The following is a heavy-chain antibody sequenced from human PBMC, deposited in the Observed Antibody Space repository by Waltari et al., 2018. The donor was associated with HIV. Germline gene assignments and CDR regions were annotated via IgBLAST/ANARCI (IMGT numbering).Heavy chain of an antibody. D-gene: IGHD5-12*01. V-gene: IGHV3-74*01. CDR2: INSPGTST. CDR1: GFTFTNYW. CDR3: TRGLWSGYEYYFDS. J-gene: IGHJ4*02. Sequence: EVQLMESGGGLVQPGGSLRLSCAASGFTFTNYWIHWVRQAPGKGLVWVSRINSPGTSTDYADSVEGRCTVSRDNAKSTVYLQMNSLRAEDTAVYYCTRGLWSGYEYYFDSWGQGTLVTVSS.